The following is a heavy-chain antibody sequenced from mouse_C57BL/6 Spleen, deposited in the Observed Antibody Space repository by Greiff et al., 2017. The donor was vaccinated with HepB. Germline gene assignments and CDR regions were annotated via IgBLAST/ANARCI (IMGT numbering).Heavy chain of an antibody. V-gene: IGHV1-55*01. J-gene: IGHJ4*01. Sequence: QVQLQQPGAELVKPGASVKMSCKASGYTFTSYWITWVKQRPGQGLEWIGDIYPGSGSTNYNEKFKSKATLTADKSSSTAYKQLSSLTSEDSAVYFCAPNWDDYAMDYWGQGTSVTVSS. CDR3: APNWDDYAMDY. CDR1: GYTFTSYW. D-gene: IGHD4-1*01. CDR2: IYPGSGST.